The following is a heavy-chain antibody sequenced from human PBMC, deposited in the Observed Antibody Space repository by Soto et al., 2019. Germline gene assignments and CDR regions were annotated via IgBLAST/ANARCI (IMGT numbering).Heavy chain of an antibody. D-gene: IGHD3-10*01. Sequence: ASVKDSCKASGNTFTSYDINWVRQATGHGLEWMGWINPSSGNIGYAQKFQGRVTMTRDTAIRTAYMEVSRLRSDDTAVYYCAGGRASGSHYLLDYWGQGTLVTVSS. J-gene: IGHJ4*02. V-gene: IGHV1-8*01. CDR2: INPSSGNI. CDR3: AGGRASGSHYLLDY. CDR1: GNTFTSYD.